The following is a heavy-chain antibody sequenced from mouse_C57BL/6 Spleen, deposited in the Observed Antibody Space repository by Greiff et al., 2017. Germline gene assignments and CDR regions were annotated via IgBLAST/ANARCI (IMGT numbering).Heavy chain of an antibody. Sequence: EVKLVESGPELVKPGASVKIPCKASGYTFTDYNMDWVKQSHGKSLEWIGDINPNNGGTIYNQKFKGKATLTVDKSSSTAYLELRRLTSADTAVYYGERSGNGYDGGYAMDYWGQGTSVTVSS. CDR2: INPNNGGT. V-gene: IGHV1-18*01. CDR1: GYTFTDYN. D-gene: IGHD2-2*01. J-gene: IGHJ4*01. CDR3: ERSGNGYDGGYAMDY.